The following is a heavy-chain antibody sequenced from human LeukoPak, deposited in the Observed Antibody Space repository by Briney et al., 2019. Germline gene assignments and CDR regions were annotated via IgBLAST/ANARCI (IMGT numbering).Heavy chain of an antibody. CDR1: GXXLSASXVG. Sequence: LTCXFXGXXLSASXVGVXXXXQXPGXALEXLALIYWDDDKRYSPSLKNRRTITKDTSKNQVVLTMTNMDPVDTATYYCAHRRREYYDSSGLDYWGQGTLVTVSS. CDR2: IYWDDDK. V-gene: IGHV2-5*02. D-gene: IGHD3-22*01. J-gene: IGHJ4*02. CDR3: AHRRREYYDSSGLDY.